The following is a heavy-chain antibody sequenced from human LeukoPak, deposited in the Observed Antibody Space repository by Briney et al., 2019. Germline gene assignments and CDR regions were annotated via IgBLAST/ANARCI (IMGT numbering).Heavy chain of an antibody. CDR3: AKAVTGQWLPFDF. Sequence: GGSLRLSCAASGFTFSNHAMSWVRQAPGKGLEWGSAISGSSGSTYYADSVKGRFTISRDNSKNTLYLQMNSLRAEDTAAYYCAKAVTGQWLPFDFWGQGTLVTVSS. J-gene: IGHJ4*02. CDR1: GFTFSNHA. V-gene: IGHV3-23*01. CDR2: ISGSSGST. D-gene: IGHD6-19*01.